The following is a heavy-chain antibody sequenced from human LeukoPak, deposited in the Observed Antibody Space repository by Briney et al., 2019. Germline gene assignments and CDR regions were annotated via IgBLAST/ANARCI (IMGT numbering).Heavy chain of an antibody. CDR2: IYYSGST. V-gene: IGHV4-59*08. J-gene: IGHJ4*02. D-gene: IGHD1-26*01. CDR3: ARGSGNFDY. CDR1: GGSISRYY. Sequence: PSETLSLTCTVSGGSISRYYWSWIRQPPGKGLEWIGYIYYSGSTNYNPSLKSRVTISVDTSKNQFSLKLSSVTAADTAVYYCARGSGNFDYWGQGTLVTVSS.